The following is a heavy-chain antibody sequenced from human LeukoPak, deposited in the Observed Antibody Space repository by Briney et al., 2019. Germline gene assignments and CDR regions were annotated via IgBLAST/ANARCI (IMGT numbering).Heavy chain of an antibody. J-gene: IGHJ4*02. D-gene: IGHD2-2*02. Sequence: GASVKVSCKASGYTFTSYGISWVRQAPGQGLEWMGWISVYNGNTNYAQKLQGRVTMTTDTSTSTAYMELRSLRSDDTAVYYCARRGYCSSTSCYSYVDYWGQGTLVTVSS. V-gene: IGHV1-18*01. CDR1: GYTFTSYG. CDR3: ARRGYCSSTSCYSYVDY. CDR2: ISVYNGNT.